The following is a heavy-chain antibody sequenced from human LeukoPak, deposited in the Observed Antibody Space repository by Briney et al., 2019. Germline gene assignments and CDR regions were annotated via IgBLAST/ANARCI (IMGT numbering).Heavy chain of an antibody. J-gene: IGHJ4*02. CDR3: ARARRIVGVGYFDY. CDR2: INQDGQEK. D-gene: IGHD1-26*01. Sequence: GGSLRLSCAASGFSFSSSWMTWVRQSPGKGLEWVASINQDGQEKYYADSVKGRFTISRDNSKNTLFLQMNSLRDGDTAIYYCARARRIVGVGYFDYWGQGTLVTVSS. CDR1: GFSFSSSW. V-gene: IGHV3-7*03.